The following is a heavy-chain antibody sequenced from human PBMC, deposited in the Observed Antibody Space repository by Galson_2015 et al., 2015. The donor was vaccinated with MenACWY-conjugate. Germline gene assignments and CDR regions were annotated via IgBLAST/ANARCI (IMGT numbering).Heavy chain of an antibody. J-gene: IGHJ4*02. Sequence: SLRLSCAASGFTFSTYWMHWVRQAPGKGLVWVSRINGDASIIDYANSVRGRFTISRDNTKNTLYLQMNSLRAEDTAVYYCASHIAVAVWGQGTLVTLSS. V-gene: IGHV3-74*01. CDR2: INGDASII. CDR3: ASHIAVAV. D-gene: IGHD6-19*01. CDR1: GFTFSTYW.